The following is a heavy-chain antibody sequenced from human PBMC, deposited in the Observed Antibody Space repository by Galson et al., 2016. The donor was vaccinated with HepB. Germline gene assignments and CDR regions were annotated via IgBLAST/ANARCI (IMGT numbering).Heavy chain of an antibody. CDR1: GGSISTDSW. J-gene: IGHJ6*02. Sequence: SETLSLTCAVSGGSISTDSWWHWVRQPPGQGLEWIGEIYHDGGTNYNPSLKSRLSMSVDKSKNQFSLNLSSVTAADAAVYYCARVTCGGGACQDVFAIWGQGTTVIVSS. CDR2: IYHDGGT. V-gene: IGHV4-4*02. CDR3: ARVTCGGGACQDVFAI. D-gene: IGHD2-21*02.